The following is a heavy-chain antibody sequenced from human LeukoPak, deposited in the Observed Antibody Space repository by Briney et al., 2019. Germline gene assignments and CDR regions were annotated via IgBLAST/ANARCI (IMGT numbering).Heavy chain of an antibody. CDR2: ISYDGSNK. Sequence: GGSLRLSCAASGFTFSSYGLHWVRQAPGKGLEWVAVISYDGSNKFCADSVKGRFTISRDNSKNTLYLQMNSLRAEDTAMYYCAKNTGTYDGLIDSWGQGTLVNVSS. J-gene: IGHJ4*02. D-gene: IGHD1-26*01. V-gene: IGHV3-30*18. CDR1: GFTFSSYG. CDR3: AKNTGTYDGLIDS.